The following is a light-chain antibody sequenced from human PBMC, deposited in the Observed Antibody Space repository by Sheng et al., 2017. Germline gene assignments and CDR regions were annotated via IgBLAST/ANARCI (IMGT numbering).Light chain of an antibody. CDR3: QQYSSRLPLT. CDR2: SAS. J-gene: IGKJ4*01. CDR1: QSVGNK. Sequence: ETVMTQSPATLSVSPGERATFSCRASQSVGNKLAWYQQKSGQAPRLLIYSASIRATGIPARFSGSGSGTDFTLTITSLQSEDSAVYYCQQYSSRLPLTFGGGTKVEIK. V-gene: IGKV3-15*01.